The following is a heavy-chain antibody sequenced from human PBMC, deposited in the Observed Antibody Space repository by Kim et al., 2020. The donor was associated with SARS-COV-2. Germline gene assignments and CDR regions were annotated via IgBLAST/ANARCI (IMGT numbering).Heavy chain of an antibody. D-gene: IGHD5-18*01. CDR2: IYSGGTT. J-gene: IGHJ4*01. V-gene: IGHV3-53*01. Sequence: GGSLRLSCAASGFTVSSTYMSWVRQAPGKGLECVSVIYSGGTTYYAASVKGRFTISRDNSKNTLFLQMNSLRAEDTAVYYCARVFRGYSYDYWGHGTLVTVSS. CDR3: ARVFRGYSYDY. CDR1: GFTVSSTY.